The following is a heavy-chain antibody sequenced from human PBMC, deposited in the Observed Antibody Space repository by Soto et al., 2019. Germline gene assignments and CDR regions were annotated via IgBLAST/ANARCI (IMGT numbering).Heavy chain of an antibody. CDR3: ARRPMWRQVAQDYGMDV. Sequence: QVQLVQSGSEVKKPGASVTVSCKASGYPFTGYYIHWVRQAPGQGPEWMGWVSPKTGETNYVQKFQGRVTMTPETSTSTAYLELTRLRSDHTAVYYCARRPMWRQVAQDYGMDVWGHGTTVTVS. CDR1: GYPFTGYY. J-gene: IGHJ6*02. D-gene: IGHD2-15*01. CDR2: VSPKTGET. V-gene: IGHV1-2*02.